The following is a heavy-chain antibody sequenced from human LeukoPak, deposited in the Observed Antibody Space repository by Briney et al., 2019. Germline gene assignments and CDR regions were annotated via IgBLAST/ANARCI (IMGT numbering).Heavy chain of an antibody. CDR3: AKDMYYRGSGSYFNVDY. CDR1: GFTFSNSA. Sequence: GGSLRLSCAASGFTFSNSAMNWVHQAPGKGLDWVAVISYDGNNKYYSDSVKGRFTISRDNSKNTLYLQMNSLRAEDTAVYYCAKDMYYRGSGSYFNVDYWGQGTLVTVSS. V-gene: IGHV3-30*18. D-gene: IGHD3-10*01. J-gene: IGHJ4*02. CDR2: ISYDGNNK.